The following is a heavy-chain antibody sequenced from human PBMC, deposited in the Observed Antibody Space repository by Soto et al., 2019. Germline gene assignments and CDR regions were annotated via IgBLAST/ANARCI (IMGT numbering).Heavy chain of an antibody. V-gene: IGHV3-66*01. D-gene: IGHD4-17*01. J-gene: IGHJ2*01. CDR2: IYSGGST. Sequence: LRLSCAASGFTVSSNYMSWVRQAPGKGLEWVSVIYSGGSTYYADSVKGRFTISRDNSKNTLYLQMNSLRAEDTAVYYCARVAVGPVTVTTSRSGYFDLWGRGTLVTVSS. CDR3: ARVAVGPVTVTTSRSGYFDL. CDR1: GFTVSSNY.